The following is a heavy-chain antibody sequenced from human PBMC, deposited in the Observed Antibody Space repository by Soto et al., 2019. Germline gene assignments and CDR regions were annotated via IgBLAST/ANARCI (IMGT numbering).Heavy chain of an antibody. D-gene: IGHD6-13*01. V-gene: IGHV1-69*01. Sequence: QVQLVQSGAEVKKPGSSVKVSCKASGGTFCSYAISWVRQAPGQGLEWMGGIIPIFGTANYAQKFQGRFTITEDESTSTAYMELSSLRSEDTAVYYCAREGVSLPRFDPWGQGTLVTVSS. CDR2: IIPIFGTA. CDR3: AREGVSLPRFDP. J-gene: IGHJ5*02. CDR1: GGTFCSYA.